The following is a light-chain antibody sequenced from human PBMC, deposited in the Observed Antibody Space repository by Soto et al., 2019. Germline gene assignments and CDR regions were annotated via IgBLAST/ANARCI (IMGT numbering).Light chain of an antibody. V-gene: IGKV3-15*01. Sequence: VVMTRSPGTMSVTLGESATLSCRASQSVDGYLAWYQQKPGQAPRLLIYGASTRATGVTARFSGSGSGTEFTLTINSLQAEDCAVYYCQQYYNWPRSFAQRIRLVI. CDR3: QQYYNWPRS. CDR1: QSVDGY. CDR2: GAS. J-gene: IGKJ5*01.